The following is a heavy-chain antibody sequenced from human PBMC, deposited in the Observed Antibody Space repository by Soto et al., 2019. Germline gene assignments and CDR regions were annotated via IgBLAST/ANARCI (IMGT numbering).Heavy chain of an antibody. CDR2: ISSSSSTI. J-gene: IGHJ4*02. CDR1: GFTFSSYS. D-gene: IGHD5-12*01. CDR3: AREGRYSGSDYFDY. V-gene: IGHV3-48*02. Sequence: GGSLRLSCGASGFTFSSYSMNWVRQAPWKGLEWISYISSSSSTIFYADSVKGRFTISRDNDKNSLYLQMNNLRDEDTAVYFCAREGRYSGSDYFDYWGQGPLVTVYS.